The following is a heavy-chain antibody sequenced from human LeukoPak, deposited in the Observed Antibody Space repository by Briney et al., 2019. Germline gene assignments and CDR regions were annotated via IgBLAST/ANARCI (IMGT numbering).Heavy chain of an antibody. V-gene: IGHV5-51*01. Sequence: GESLKISCKGSGYSFTSYWIGWVRQMPGKGLEWMGIIYPGDSDTKYSPSFQGQVTISADKSISTAYLQWSSLKASDTAMYYCARTYYYDSSGSMTFDYWGQGILVTVSS. CDR1: GYSFTSYW. D-gene: IGHD3-22*01. CDR2: IYPGDSDT. J-gene: IGHJ4*02. CDR3: ARTYYYDSSGSMTFDY.